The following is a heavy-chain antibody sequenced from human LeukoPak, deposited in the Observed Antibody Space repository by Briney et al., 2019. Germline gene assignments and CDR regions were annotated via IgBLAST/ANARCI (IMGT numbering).Heavy chain of an antibody. CDR2: IYSGGAI. CDR3: VRDDRSYGVDY. Sequence: SGGSLRLSCVASGFAVGRNYMSWVRQAPGKGLECVSLIYSGGAIRYADSVKGRFTISRDNAKDTLYLQMNSLRAEDTAVYYCVRDDRSYGVDYWGQGTLVTVSS. V-gene: IGHV3-53*01. J-gene: IGHJ4*02. D-gene: IGHD4-17*01. CDR1: GFAVGRNY.